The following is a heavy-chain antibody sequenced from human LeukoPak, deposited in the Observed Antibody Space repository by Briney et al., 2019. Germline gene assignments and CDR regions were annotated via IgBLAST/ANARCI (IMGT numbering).Heavy chain of an antibody. D-gene: IGHD6-13*01. CDR2: INPNSGGT. Sequence: ASVKVSCKASGYTFTGYYMHWVRQAPGQGLEWMGWINPNSGGTNYAQKFQGRVTMTRDTSISTSYMELSRLRSDDTAVYYCARGRMGYSREFDPWGQGTLVTVSS. CDR3: ARGRMGYSREFDP. J-gene: IGHJ5*02. V-gene: IGHV1-2*02. CDR1: GYTFTGYY.